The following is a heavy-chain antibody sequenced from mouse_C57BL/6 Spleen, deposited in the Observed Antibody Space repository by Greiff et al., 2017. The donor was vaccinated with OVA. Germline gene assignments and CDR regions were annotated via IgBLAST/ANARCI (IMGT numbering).Heavy chain of an antibody. J-gene: IGHJ4*01. CDR3: ACGRVSYYYAIAY. V-gene: IGHV1-82*01. CDR2: IYPGDGDT. CDR1: GYAFSSSW. Sequence: VQLQESGPELVKPGASVKISCKASGYAFSSSWMNWVKQRPGKGLEWIGWIYPGDGDTNYNGKFKGKATLTADKSSSPAYMHLSSLTSEDSAVYFCACGRVSYYYAIAYWGQGTSVTVSA. D-gene: IGHD6-2*01.